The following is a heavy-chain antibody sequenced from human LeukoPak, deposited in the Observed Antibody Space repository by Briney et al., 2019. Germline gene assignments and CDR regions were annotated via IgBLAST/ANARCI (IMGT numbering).Heavy chain of an antibody. CDR3: ARETLVRGVMAIDY. CDR1: GFTVSSNY. D-gene: IGHD3-10*01. V-gene: IGHV3-53*01. CDR2: IYSGGST. Sequence: GGSLRLSCAASGFTVSSNYVSWVRQAPGKGLEWVSVIYSGGSTYYADSVKGRFTISRDNSKNTLHLQMNSLRAEDTAVYYCARETLVRGVMAIDYWGQGTLVTVSS. J-gene: IGHJ4*02.